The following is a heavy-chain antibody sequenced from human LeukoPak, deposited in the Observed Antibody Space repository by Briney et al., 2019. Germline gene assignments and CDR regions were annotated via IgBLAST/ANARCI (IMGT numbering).Heavy chain of an antibody. CDR2: INWKGGST. CDR1: GFTFKDYG. D-gene: IGHD1-26*01. CDR3: AKHLRATNTYIFFGLDV. V-gene: IGHV3-9*01. J-gene: IGHJ6*02. Sequence: GGSLRLSCAATGFTFKDYGMHWVRQPPGKGLEWVSGINWKGGSTDYADSVKGRFTISRDNAKNSLYLQMTSLRPEDTALYYCAKHLRATNTYIFFGLDVWGQGTTVSVSS.